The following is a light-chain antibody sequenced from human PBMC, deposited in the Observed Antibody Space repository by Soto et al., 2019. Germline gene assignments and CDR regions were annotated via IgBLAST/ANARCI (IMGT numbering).Light chain of an antibody. CDR1: QTISSW. Sequence: DIQMTQSPSTLSSSLGDRVTIPCRASQTISSWLAWYQQKPGKAPKVLIFDASTLESGVPSRFSGSGSGTEFTLTISSLQPDDFATYYCQQYNSYSRTFGQGTKVDIK. V-gene: IGKV1-5*01. CDR2: DAS. J-gene: IGKJ1*01. CDR3: QQYNSYSRT.